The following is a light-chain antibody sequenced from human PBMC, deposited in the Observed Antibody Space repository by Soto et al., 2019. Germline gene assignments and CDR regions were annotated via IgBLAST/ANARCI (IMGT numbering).Light chain of an antibody. V-gene: IGLV2-11*01. J-gene: IGLJ2*01. Sequence: QAVVTQPRSVSGSPGQSVTISCTGTRSDVGASDHVSWYQQYADRAPKLMIFEVSQRPSRVPDRFSGSKSGNTASLTISGLQAEDEADYYCCSYAGSYSVVFGGGTKLTVL. CDR2: EVS. CDR3: CSYAGSYSVV. CDR1: RSDVGASDH.